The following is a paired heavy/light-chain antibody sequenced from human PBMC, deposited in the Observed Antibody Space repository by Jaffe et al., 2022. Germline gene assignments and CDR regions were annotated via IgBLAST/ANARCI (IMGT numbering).Light chain of an antibody. CDR2: WAS. CDR3: QQYFSSPIT. CDR1: QSVLYSSNNKNY. J-gene: IGKJ5*01. V-gene: IGKV4-1*01. Sequence: DIAMTQSPDSLAVSLGERATIECKSSQSVLYSSNNKNYLAWYQQKPGQPPKLLIYWASTRESGVPDRISASGSGTDFTLTISSLQAEDVAVYYCQQYFSSPITFGQGTRLEIK.
Heavy chain of an antibody. CDR1: GGSFSTST. D-gene: IGHD1-26*01. CDR2: IVPLIGLP. CDR3: ARDGPGEYTTSWDDYFDL. Sequence: QVQLVQSGAVVKMPGSSVRVSCRASGGSFSTSTFSWVRQAPGQGLEWMGRIVPLIGLPIKSQNFRGRLTLTADNSTNTAYLELSSLRYDDTAVYYCARDGPGEYTTSWDDYFDLWGQGTLVTVSS. J-gene: IGHJ4*02. V-gene: IGHV1-69*08.